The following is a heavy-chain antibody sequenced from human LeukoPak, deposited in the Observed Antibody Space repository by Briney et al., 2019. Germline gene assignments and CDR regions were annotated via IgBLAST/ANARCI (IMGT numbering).Heavy chain of an antibody. J-gene: IGHJ4*02. V-gene: IGHV3-11*03. CDR2: ISSSGSYT. CDR3: ARGSGYYDRVLDY. D-gene: IGHD3-22*01. CDR1: GFTFSDYY. Sequence: GGSLRLSCAASGFTFSDYYMSWIRQAPGKGLEWVSYISSSGSYTNYADSVKGRFTISRDNAKNSLYLQTNSLRAEDTAVYFCARGSGYYDRVLDYWGQGTLVTVSS.